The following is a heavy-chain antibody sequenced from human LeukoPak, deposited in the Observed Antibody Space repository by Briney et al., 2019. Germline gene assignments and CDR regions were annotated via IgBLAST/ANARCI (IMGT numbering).Heavy chain of an antibody. V-gene: IGHV3-23*01. CDR3: AKDGVATQHALDI. Sequence: PGGSLRLSCAASGFNFRAYAMTWVRQAPGKGLDWVSGISGSGGTTYYADSVRGRFTISGDNSKNTVYLQLNNLRAEDTAVYYCAKDGVATQHALDIWGHGTMVTVSS. D-gene: IGHD5-12*01. J-gene: IGHJ3*02. CDR2: ISGSGGTT. CDR1: GFNFRAYA.